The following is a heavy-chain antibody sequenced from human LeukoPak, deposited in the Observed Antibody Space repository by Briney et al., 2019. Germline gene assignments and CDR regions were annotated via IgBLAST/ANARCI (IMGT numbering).Heavy chain of an antibody. D-gene: IGHD3-22*01. Sequence: GGSLRLSCAASGFTFSRSDMNWVRQAPGKGLEWVSSISSSSSYIYYTDSLKGRFTISRDNAKNSLYLQMNSLRAEDTAVYYCAKGRAGNYYYDSSDYWGQGTLVTVSS. J-gene: IGHJ4*02. CDR2: ISSSSSYI. CDR3: AKGRAGNYYYDSSDY. CDR1: GFTFSRSD. V-gene: IGHV3-21*04.